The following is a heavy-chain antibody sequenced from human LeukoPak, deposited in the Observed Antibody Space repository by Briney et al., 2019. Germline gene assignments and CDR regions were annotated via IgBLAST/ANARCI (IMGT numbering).Heavy chain of an antibody. J-gene: IGHJ4*02. CDR3: TTEVPPGSEPRKYDYLRVY. D-gene: IGHD2/OR15-2a*01. CDR1: GFTFSSYW. V-gene: IGHV3-15*01. CDR2: IKSKTDGGTT. Sequence: GGSLRLSCAASGFTFSSYWMSWVRQAPGKGLEWVGRIKSKTDGGTTDYAAPVKGRFTISRDDSKNTLYLQMNSLKTEDTAVYYCTTEVPPGSEPRKYDYLRVYWGQGTLVTVSS.